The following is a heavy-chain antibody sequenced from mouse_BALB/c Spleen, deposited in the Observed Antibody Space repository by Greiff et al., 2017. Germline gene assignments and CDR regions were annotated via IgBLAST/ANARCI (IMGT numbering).Heavy chain of an antibody. CDR3: AYYYGSSYSY. D-gene: IGHD1-1*01. CDR2: IYPGNVNT. CDR1: GYTFTSYY. Sequence: VQLQQSGPELVKPGASVRISCKASGYTFTSYYIHWVKQRPGQGLEWIGWIYPGNVNTKYNEKFKGKATLTADKSSSTAYMQLSSLTSEDSAVYFRAYYYGSSYSYWGQGTTLTVS. V-gene: IGHV1S56*01. J-gene: IGHJ2*01.